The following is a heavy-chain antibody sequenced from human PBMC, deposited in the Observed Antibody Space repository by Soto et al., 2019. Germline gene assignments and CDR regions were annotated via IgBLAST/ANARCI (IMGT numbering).Heavy chain of an antibody. CDR1: GGSISSYY. CDR3: ARDGREGTMGAFDI. J-gene: IGHJ3*02. CDR2: IYYSGST. D-gene: IGHD3-10*01. V-gene: IGHV4-59*01. Sequence: QVQLQESGPGLVKPSETLSLTCTVSGGSISSYYWSWIRQPPGKGLEWIGYIYYSGSTNYNPSLTRRVTXPVXTXTNQFSLKLSSVTAADTAVYYCARDGREGTMGAFDIWGQGTMVTVSS.